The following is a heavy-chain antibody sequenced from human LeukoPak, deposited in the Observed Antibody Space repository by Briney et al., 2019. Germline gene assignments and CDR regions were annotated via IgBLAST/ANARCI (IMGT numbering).Heavy chain of an antibody. CDR3: ARDDRTTVTTGTRFYYYYMDV. CDR2: IKQDGSEK. D-gene: IGHD4-17*01. CDR1: GFTFSSYW. Sequence: GGSLRLSCAASGFTFSSYWMSWVRQAPGKGLEWVANIKQDGSEKYYVDSVKGRFTISRDNAKNSLYLQMNSLRAEDTAVYYCARDDRTTVTTGTRFYYYYMDVWGKGTTVTISS. V-gene: IGHV3-7*01. J-gene: IGHJ6*03.